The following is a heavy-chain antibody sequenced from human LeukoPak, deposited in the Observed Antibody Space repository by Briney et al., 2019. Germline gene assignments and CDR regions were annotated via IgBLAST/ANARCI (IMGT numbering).Heavy chain of an antibody. CDR1: GGTFSSYA. CDR3: ARGGYSGYVDY. D-gene: IGHD5-12*01. J-gene: IGHJ4*02. CDR2: IIPIFGTA. V-gene: IGHV1-69*13. Sequence: ASVKVSCKASGGTFSSYAISWVRQAPGQGGEGMGGIIPIFGTANYAQKFQGRGTITADQSTSTAYMELSSLRSEDTAVYYCARGGYSGYVDYWGQGTLVTVSS.